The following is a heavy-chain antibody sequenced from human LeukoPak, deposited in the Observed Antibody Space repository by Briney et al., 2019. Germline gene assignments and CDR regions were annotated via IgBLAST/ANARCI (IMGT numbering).Heavy chain of an antibody. V-gene: IGHV4-39*01. CDR1: GGSISSNNYY. J-gene: IGHJ4*02. Sequence: SETLSLTCTVSGGSISSNNYYWGWIRQPRGKGLEWIGSIYYSGSTFYNPSLKSRVAISVDTSKNQLSLKVNSVTAADTAVYYCARQIAATENPRLRVDDYWGQGTLVTVSS. D-gene: IGHD6-13*01. CDR3: ARQIAATENPRLRVDDY. CDR2: IYYSGST.